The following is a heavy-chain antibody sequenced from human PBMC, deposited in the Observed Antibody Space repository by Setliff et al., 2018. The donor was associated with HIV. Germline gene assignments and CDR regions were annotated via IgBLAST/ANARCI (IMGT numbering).Heavy chain of an antibody. CDR2: NRNKANSYTT. J-gene: IGHJ6*03. V-gene: IGHV3-72*01. D-gene: IGHD3-10*01. CDR3: ARGRLLWSGSYYYYYMDV. Sequence: PGGSLRLSCAASGFTFSDHYMDWVRQAPGKGLEWVGRNRNKANSYTTEYAASVKGRLTISRDDSKNSLYLQMNSLKTEDTAVYYCARGRLLWSGSYYYYYMDVWGKGTTVTVSS. CDR1: GFTFSDHY.